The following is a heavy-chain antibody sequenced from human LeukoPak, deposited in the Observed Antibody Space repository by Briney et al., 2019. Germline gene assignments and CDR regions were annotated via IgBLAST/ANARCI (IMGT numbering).Heavy chain of an antibody. V-gene: IGHV1-8*03. CDR2: MNPNSGNT. CDR3: ARVGVDYYDSSGYYPHGYYYYGMDV. Sequence: ASVKVSCKASGYTFTSYDINWVRQATGQGLEWMGWMNPNSGNTGYAQKFQGRVTITRNTSISTAYMELSSLRSEDTAVYYCARVGVDYYDSSGYYPHGYYYYGMDVWGQGTTVTVSS. J-gene: IGHJ6*02. CDR1: GYTFTSYD. D-gene: IGHD3-22*01.